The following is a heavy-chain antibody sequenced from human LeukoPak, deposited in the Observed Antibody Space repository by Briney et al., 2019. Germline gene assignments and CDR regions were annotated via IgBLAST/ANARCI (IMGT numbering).Heavy chain of an antibody. CDR2: IYYSGST. CDR1: GGSISSYY. CDR3: ARHVVAVAGDWFDP. V-gene: IGHV4-59*08. J-gene: IGHJ5*02. Sequence: SETLSLTCTVSGGSISSYYWSWIRQPPGKGLEWTGYIYYSGSTNYNPSLKSRVTISVDTSKNQFSLKLSSVTAADTAVYYCARHVVAVAGDWFDPWGQGTLVTVSS. D-gene: IGHD6-19*01.